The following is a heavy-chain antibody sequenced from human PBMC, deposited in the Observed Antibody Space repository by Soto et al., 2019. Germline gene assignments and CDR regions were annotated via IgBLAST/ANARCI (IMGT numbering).Heavy chain of an antibody. D-gene: IGHD3-9*01. Sequence: ASVKVSCKASGYTFTGYYMHWVRQAPGQGLEWMGWINPNSGGTNYAQKFQGRVTMTRDTSISTAYMELSRLRSDDTAVYYCARVVTPTLRYFDWLSYYYYGMDVWGQGTTVTVSS. CDR3: ARVVTPTLRYFDWLSYYYYGMDV. V-gene: IGHV1-2*02. CDR2: INPNSGGT. CDR1: GYTFTGYY. J-gene: IGHJ6*02.